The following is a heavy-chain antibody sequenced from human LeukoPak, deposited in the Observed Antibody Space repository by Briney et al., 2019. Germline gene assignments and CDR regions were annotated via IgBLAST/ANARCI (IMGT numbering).Heavy chain of an antibody. V-gene: IGHV5-51*01. CDR3: ARGRGWADY. CDR1: GYSFSNYW. J-gene: IGHJ4*02. CDR2: IYPADSDT. D-gene: IGHD6-19*01. Sequence: GESLKISCKGSGYSFSNYWIAWVRQMPGKGLESMGIIYPADSDTRYSPSFQGQVTISADTSVRTAYLQWSSLKASDTAMYYCARGRGWADYWGQGTLVTVSS.